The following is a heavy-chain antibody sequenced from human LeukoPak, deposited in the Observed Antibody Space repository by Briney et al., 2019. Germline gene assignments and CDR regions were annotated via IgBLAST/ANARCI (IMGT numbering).Heavy chain of an antibody. CDR2: MNPNSGNT. Sequence: GASVKVSCKASGYTFTSYDINWVRQATGQGLEWMGWMNPNSGNTGYAQKFQGRVTITRNTSISTAYMELSSLRSDDTAVYYCAREDSGYSYGLFDYWGQGTLVTVSS. J-gene: IGHJ4*02. CDR3: AREDSGYSYGLFDY. D-gene: IGHD5-18*01. V-gene: IGHV1-8*03. CDR1: GYTFTSYD.